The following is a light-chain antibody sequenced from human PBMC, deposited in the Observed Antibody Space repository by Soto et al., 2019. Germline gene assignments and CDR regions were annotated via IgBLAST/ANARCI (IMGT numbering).Light chain of an antibody. V-gene: IGLV2-14*01. CDR1: SSDVGGYNS. CDR3: SSYTSISTLV. CDR2: DVN. J-gene: IGLJ1*01. Sequence: QSALTQPASVSGSPGQSITISCTGTSSDVGGYNSVSWYQQHPGKAPKVVIYDVNNRPSGVSNRFSGSKSGNTASLTISGLQGEDEADYYCSSYTSISTLVFGTGTKLTVL.